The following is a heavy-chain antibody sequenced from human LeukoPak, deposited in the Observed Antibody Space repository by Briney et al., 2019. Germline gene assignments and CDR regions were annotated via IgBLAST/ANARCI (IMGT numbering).Heavy chain of an antibody. V-gene: IGHV3-30*18. CDR3: AKEPRIRYFDSLGMDV. J-gene: IGHJ6*02. Sequence: PGGSLRLSCAASGFTFSSYGMHWVRQAPGKGLEWVAVISYDGSNKYYADSVKGRFTISRDNSKNTLYLQMNSLRAEDTAVYYCAKEPRIRYFDSLGMDVWGQGTTVTVSS. CDR1: GFTFSSYG. CDR2: ISYDGSNK. D-gene: IGHD3-9*01.